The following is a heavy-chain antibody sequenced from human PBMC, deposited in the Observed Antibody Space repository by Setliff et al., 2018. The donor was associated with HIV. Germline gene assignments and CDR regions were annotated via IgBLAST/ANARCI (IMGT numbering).Heavy chain of an antibody. Sequence: LRLSCAVSGFTFSTYAMSWVRQAPGKGLEWVGFIRSKAYGGTTEYAASVKDRFTVSRDDSKSIAYLQINSLKTEDTAVYYCTRDKGYAFDIWGQGTMVTVSS. D-gene: IGHD5-18*01. CDR2: IRSKAYGGTT. CDR1: GFTFSTYA. V-gene: IGHV3-49*04. J-gene: IGHJ3*02. CDR3: TRDKGYAFDI.